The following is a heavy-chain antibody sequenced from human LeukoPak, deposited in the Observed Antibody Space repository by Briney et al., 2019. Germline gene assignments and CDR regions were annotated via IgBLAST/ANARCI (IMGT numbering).Heavy chain of an antibody. CDR2: ISSSGSTI. Sequence: PGGSLRLSCAASGFTFSSYEMNWVRQAPGKGLERVSYISSSGSTIYYADSVKGRFTISRDNAKNSLYLQMNSLRAEDTAVYYCARVVPAATGGYFDYWGQGTLVTVSS. J-gene: IGHJ4*02. CDR1: GFTFSSYE. D-gene: IGHD2-2*01. V-gene: IGHV3-48*03. CDR3: ARVVPAATGGYFDY.